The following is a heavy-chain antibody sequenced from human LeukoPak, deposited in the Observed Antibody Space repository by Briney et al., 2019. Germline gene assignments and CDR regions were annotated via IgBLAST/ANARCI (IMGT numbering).Heavy chain of an antibody. CDR3: ARDRQTAAAFDY. D-gene: IGHD6-13*01. V-gene: IGHV3-30*04. CDR2: ISYDGSNK. Sequence: GRSLRLSCAASGFTFSSYAMHWVRQAPGKGLERVAGISYDGSNKYYADSVKGRFTISRDNSKNTLYLQMNSLRAEDTAVYYCARDRQTAAAFDYWGQGTLVTVSS. CDR1: GFTFSSYA. J-gene: IGHJ4*02.